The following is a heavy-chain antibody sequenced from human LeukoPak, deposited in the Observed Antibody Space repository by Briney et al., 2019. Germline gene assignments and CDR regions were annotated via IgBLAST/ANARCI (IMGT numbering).Heavy chain of an antibody. J-gene: IGHJ4*02. CDR2: IIPIFGTA. D-gene: IGHD6-19*01. V-gene: IGHV1-69*05. CDR1: GGTFSSYA. Sequence: ASVKVSCKASGGTFSSYAISWVRQAPGQGLEWMGGIIPIFGTANYAQKFQGRVTITTDESTSTAYMELSSLRSEDTAVYYCARGVGTQGGARQYSSGWYFDYWGQGTLVTVSS. CDR3: ARGVGTQGGARQYSSGWYFDY.